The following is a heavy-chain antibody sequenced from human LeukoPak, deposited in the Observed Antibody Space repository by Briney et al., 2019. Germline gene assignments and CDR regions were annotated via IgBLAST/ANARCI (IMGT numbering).Heavy chain of an antibody. V-gene: IGHV1-24*01. D-gene: IGHD2-15*01. Sequence: ASVKVSCKVSGYTLTELSMHWVRQAPGKGLEWMGGFDPEDGETIYAQKFQGRVTMPEDTSTDTAYMELSSLRSEDTAVYYCATACSGGSCPLDYWGQGALVTVSS. CDR2: FDPEDGET. CDR1: GYTLTELS. J-gene: IGHJ4*02. CDR3: ATACSGGSCPLDY.